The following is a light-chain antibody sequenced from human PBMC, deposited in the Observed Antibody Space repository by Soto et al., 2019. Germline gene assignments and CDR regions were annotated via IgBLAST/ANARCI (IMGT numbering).Light chain of an antibody. CDR2: DVS. CDR3: ASYTTTFSYV. V-gene: IGLV2-14*01. J-gene: IGLJ1*01. CDR1: SSDVGGYHY. Sequence: QSALTQPASVSGSPGQSITISCTGTSSDVGGYHYVSWYQQHPGKAPKLMIYDVSNRPSGVSNRFSGSKSGNTASLTISGLQDEDEADYYCASYTTTFSYVFGSGTKLTVL.